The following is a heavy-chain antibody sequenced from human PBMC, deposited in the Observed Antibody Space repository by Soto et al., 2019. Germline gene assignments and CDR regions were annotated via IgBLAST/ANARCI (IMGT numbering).Heavy chain of an antibody. CDR3: ARLGRLKSFYYYVSRGFSSTPDY. CDR2: ISTYNGNT. D-gene: IGHD3-22*01. J-gene: IGHJ4*02. V-gene: IGHV1-18*01. Sequence: QVQLVQSGAEVEKPGASVKVSCKTSGYTFTSYGSAWVRQAPGQGLEWMGWISTYNGNTNYAQKFRDRVTMTTDTSTTTAYMELRNLRSDDTAMYYCARLGRLKSFYYYVSRGFSSTPDYWGQGTLVIVSS. CDR1: GYTFTSYG.